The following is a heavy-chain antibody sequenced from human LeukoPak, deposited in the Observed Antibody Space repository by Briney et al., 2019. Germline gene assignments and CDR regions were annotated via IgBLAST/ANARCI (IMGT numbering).Heavy chain of an antibody. V-gene: IGHV3-23*01. D-gene: IGHD2-2*01. J-gene: IGHJ4*02. CDR2: LSGSGGNT. CDR1: GFTFSSYA. CDR3: AKVASLCTSTSCVRGGFDY. Sequence: GGSLRLSCTASGFTFSSYAMSWVRQAPGKGLEWVSALSGSGGNTYYADSVKGRFTISKDNSKNTLYLQMNSLRAEDTAKYYCAKVASLCTSTSCVRGGFDYWGQGTLVTVSS.